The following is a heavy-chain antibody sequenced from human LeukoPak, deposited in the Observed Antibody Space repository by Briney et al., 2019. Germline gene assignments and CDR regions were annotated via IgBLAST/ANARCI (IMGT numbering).Heavy chain of an antibody. CDR1: GFTFSSHA. J-gene: IGHJ4*02. D-gene: IGHD3-22*01. CDR3: ARDLSYYYDSSGYSYIDY. CDR2: IWYDGSNK. Sequence: GGSLRLSCAASGFTFSSHAMSWVRQAPGKGLEWVAVIWYDGSNKYYADSVKGRFTISRDNSKNTLYLQMNSLRAEDTAVYYCARDLSYYYDSSGYSYIDYWGQGTLVTVSS. V-gene: IGHV3-33*08.